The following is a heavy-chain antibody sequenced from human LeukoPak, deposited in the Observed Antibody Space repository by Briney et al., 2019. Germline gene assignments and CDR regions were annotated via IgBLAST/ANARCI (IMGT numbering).Heavy chain of an antibody. Sequence: SGPTLVDPTAPLTLTCTVSGFSLSTARLGVSWIRQPPVKALEWLAHIFSNDEKYYSTSLKSRLTISKDTSKSQVVLTMTDMDPVDTATYYCARIRLTPDYFWSGPFDYWGQGTLVTVSS. D-gene: IGHD3-3*01. CDR2: IFSNDEK. CDR1: GFSLSTARLG. V-gene: IGHV2-26*01. J-gene: IGHJ4*02. CDR3: ARIRLTPDYFWSGPFDY.